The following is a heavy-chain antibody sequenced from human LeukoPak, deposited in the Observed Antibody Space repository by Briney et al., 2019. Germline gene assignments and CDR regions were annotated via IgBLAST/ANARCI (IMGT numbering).Heavy chain of an antibody. V-gene: IGHV4-59*01. CDR3: ARENYYYYMDV. CDR1: SGSINNYY. Sequence: SETLSLTCTVSSGSINNYYWSWIRQPPAKGLEWIGYISYSGSTNYSPSLKSRVTISVDTSKNHFSLKLTSVTGADTAVYYCARENYYYYMDVWGKGTTVTVSS. J-gene: IGHJ6*03. CDR2: ISYSGST.